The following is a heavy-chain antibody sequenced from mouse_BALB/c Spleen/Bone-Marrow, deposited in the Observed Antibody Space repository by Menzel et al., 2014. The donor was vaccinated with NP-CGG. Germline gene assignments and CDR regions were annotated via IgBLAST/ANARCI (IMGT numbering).Heavy chain of an antibody. V-gene: IGHV5-12-2*01. CDR1: GFTFSSYT. Sequence: EVQRVESGGGLVQPGGSLKLSCAASGFTFSSYTMSWVRQTPEKRLEWVAYISNGGGSTYYPDTVKDRFTISRDNAKNTLYLQMNSLKSEDTAMYYCARGGYYFDYWGQGTTLTVSS. CDR2: ISNGGGST. J-gene: IGHJ2*01. CDR3: ARGGYYFDY.